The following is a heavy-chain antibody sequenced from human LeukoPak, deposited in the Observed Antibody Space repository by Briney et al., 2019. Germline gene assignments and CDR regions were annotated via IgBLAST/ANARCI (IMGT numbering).Heavy chain of an antibody. J-gene: IGHJ4*02. CDR1: GFTFSGYT. V-gene: IGHV3-23*01. Sequence: GGSLRLSCTASGFTFSGYTMTWVRQAPGKGLEWVSSITTGDGNTYYADSVKGRFTVSRDDSKNTLYLQMNSLRAEDTAVYYCAKDGGLWVSAHWGDSWGRGTLVTVSS. CDR3: AKDGGLWVSAHWGDS. CDR2: ITTGDGNT. D-gene: IGHD7-27*01.